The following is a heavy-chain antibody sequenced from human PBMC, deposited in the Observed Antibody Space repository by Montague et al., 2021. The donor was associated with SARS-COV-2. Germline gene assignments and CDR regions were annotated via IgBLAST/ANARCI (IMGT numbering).Heavy chain of an antibody. D-gene: IGHD3-22*01. CDR2: IYPGDSDT. Sequence: QSGAEVKEPGESLKISCKGSGYSFTSYWIGWVHQMPGKGLEWMGIIYPGDSDTRYSPSFQGQVTISADKSISTAYLQWSSLKASDTAIYYCARVTDYYYDTSGYWDAFDIWGQGTMVIVSS. V-gene: IGHV5-51*07. J-gene: IGHJ3*02. CDR3: ARVTDYYYDTSGYWDAFDI. CDR1: GYSFTSYW.